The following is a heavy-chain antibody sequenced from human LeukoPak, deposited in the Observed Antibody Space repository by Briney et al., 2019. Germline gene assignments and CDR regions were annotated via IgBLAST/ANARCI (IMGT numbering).Heavy chain of an antibody. D-gene: IGHD1-14*01. V-gene: IGHV4-4*07. CDR3: ARQPPQYYGMDV. CDR1: GGSFSNYY. Sequence: SETLSLTCTVSGGSFSNYYWSWIRQPAGKGLEWIGRIYTSGSTNYNPSVKSRVTMSVDASNNQFSLKLTSVTAADTAVYYCARQPPQYYGMDVWGQGTTVTVSS. CDR2: IYTSGST. J-gene: IGHJ6*02.